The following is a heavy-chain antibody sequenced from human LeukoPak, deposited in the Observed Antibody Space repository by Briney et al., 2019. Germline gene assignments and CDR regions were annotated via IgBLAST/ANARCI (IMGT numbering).Heavy chain of an antibody. D-gene: IGHD3-22*01. V-gene: IGHV3-20*04. CDR2: INWNGGST. CDR1: GFTFDDYG. Sequence: AGGSLRLSCAASGFTFDDYGMSWVRQAPGKGLEWVSGINWNGGSTGYADSVKGRFTISRDNAKNSLYLQMNSLRAEDTAVYYCARGVRGYYDSSGYFPFLDYWGQGTLVTVSS. CDR3: ARGVRGYYDSSGYFPFLDY. J-gene: IGHJ4*02.